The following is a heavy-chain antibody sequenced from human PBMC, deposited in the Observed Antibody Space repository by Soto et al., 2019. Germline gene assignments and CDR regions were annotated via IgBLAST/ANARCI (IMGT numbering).Heavy chain of an antibody. CDR2: IFSNDEK. Sequence: QVTLKESGPVLVKPTETLTLTCTVSGFSLSNARMGVSWIRQPPGKALEWLAHIFSNDEKYYSTSLKSRFTISKDTSKSQVVLTMTNIDPVDTVTYYCARFSSSCYPTLLCVDYWGQGTLVTVSS. CDR1: GFSLSNARMG. J-gene: IGHJ4*02. D-gene: IGHD6-13*01. CDR3: ARFSSSCYPTLLCVDY. V-gene: IGHV2-26*01.